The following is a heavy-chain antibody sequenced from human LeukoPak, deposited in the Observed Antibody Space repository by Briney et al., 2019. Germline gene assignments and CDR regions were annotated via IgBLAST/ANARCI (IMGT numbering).Heavy chain of an antibody. J-gene: IGHJ4*02. CDR2: IYTSGST. Sequence: PSETLSLTCTVSGGSISSYYWSWIRQPAGKGLEWIGRIYTSGSTNYNPSLKSRVTMSVDTSKNQSSLKLSSVTAADTAVYYCARGGYSYGYRYFDYWGQGTLVTVSS. CDR3: ARGGYSYGYRYFDY. CDR1: GGSISSYY. D-gene: IGHD5-18*01. V-gene: IGHV4-4*07.